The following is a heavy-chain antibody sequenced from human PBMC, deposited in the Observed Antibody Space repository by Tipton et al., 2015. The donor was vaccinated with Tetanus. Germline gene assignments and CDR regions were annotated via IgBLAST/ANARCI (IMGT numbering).Heavy chain of an antibody. J-gene: IGHJ5*02. CDR3: ARDFGSNHNWFDP. V-gene: IGHV4-31*03. D-gene: IGHD6-13*01. CDR2: IYHTGAA. Sequence: TLSLTCTVSGDSLVRGGYYWTWIRHLPGKGLEWIGYIYHTGAAHYNPSLKSRVTLSVDMSKNQFFLKMISMTAADTAVYFCARDFGSNHNWFDPWCQGTPVPVSS. CDR1: GDSLVRGGYY.